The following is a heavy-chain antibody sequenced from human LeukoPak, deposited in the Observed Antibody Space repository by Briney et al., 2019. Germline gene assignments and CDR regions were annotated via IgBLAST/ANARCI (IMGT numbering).Heavy chain of an antibody. V-gene: IGHV3-7*01. Sequence: GGSLRLSCAASGFTFSSYWMSWVRQAPGKGLEWVANIKQDGSEKYYVDSVKGRFTISRDNAKNSLYLQMNSLRAEDTAVYYCTSWGDTTAEYFQRWGQGTLVTVSS. CDR2: IKQDGSEK. CDR3: TSWGDTTAEYFQR. J-gene: IGHJ1*01. CDR1: GFTFSSYW. D-gene: IGHD2-21*02.